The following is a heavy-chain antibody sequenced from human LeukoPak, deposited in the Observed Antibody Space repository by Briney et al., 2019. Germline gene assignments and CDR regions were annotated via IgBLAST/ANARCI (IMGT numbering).Heavy chain of an antibody. CDR2: IWYDGSNK. CDR1: GFTFSSYG. V-gene: IGHV3-33*01. CDR3: ARDKDYHDSSGYYDY. Sequence: PGGSLRLSCAASGFTFSSYGMHWVRQAPGKGLEWVAVIWYDGSNKYYADSVKGRFTISRDNSKNTLYLQMNSLRAEDTAVYYCARDKDYHDSSGYYDYWGQGTLVTVSS. J-gene: IGHJ4*02. D-gene: IGHD3-22*01.